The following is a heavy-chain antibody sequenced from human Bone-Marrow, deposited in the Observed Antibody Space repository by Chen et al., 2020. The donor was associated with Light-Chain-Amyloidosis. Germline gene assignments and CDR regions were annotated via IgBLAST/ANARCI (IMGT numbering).Heavy chain of an antibody. Sequence: EVQLVQSGAEVKKPGESLRISCKGSGYDFASYWITWLRQMPGKGLEWMGRIDPTDSYTNYSPSFQGHITISIDTSIVTAYLQWNSLKASDTAIYYCARHYPQYFDYWGQGTLVTVSS. D-gene: IGHD3-10*01. CDR2: IDPTDSYT. CDR3: ARHYPQYFDY. CDR1: GYDFASYW. V-gene: IGHV5-10-1*03. J-gene: IGHJ4*02.